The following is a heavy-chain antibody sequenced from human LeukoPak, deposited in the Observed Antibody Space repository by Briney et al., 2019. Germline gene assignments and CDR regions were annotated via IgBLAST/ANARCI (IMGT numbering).Heavy chain of an antibody. J-gene: IGHJ5*02. CDR2: INSDGSST. V-gene: IGHV3-74*01. CDR1: GFTFGSYW. CDR3: ASIAAAGHNWFDP. D-gene: IGHD6-13*01. Sequence: GGSLRLSCAASGFTFGSYWMHWVRQAPGKGLVWVSRINSDGSSTSYADSVKGRFTISRDNAKNTLYLQMNSLRAEDTAVYYCASIAAAGHNWFDPWGQGTLVTVSS.